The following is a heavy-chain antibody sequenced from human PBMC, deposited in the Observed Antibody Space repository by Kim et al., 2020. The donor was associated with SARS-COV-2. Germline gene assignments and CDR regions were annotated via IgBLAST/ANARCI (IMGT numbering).Heavy chain of an antibody. D-gene: IGHD3-9*01. CDR3: ARSEGWDILNYGMDV. CDR1: GFTFSSYA. V-gene: IGHV3-30*04. Sequence: GGSLRLSCAASGFTFSSYAMHWVRQAPGKGLEWVAVISYDGSNKYYADSVKGRFTISRDNSKNTLYLQMNSLRAEDTAVYYCARSEGWDILNYGMDVWGQGTTVTVSS. CDR2: ISYDGSNK. J-gene: IGHJ6*02.